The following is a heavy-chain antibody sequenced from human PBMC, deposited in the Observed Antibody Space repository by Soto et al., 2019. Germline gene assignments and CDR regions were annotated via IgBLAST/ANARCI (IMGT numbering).Heavy chain of an antibody. CDR2: INWNGDTV. D-gene: IGHD1-26*01. V-gene: IGHV3-9*01. J-gene: IGHJ6*02. CDR1: GFTFDDYA. Sequence: EVQLVESGGGLVQPGRSLRLSCVASGFTFDDYAMHWVRQVPGRGLEWLSRINWNGDTVAYADSVEGRFTISRDNDKNSLYLQMESLRADATALYYCAKDFAYSRSGVPGYGLDVWGQGTTVTVSS. CDR3: AKDFAYSRSGVPGYGLDV.